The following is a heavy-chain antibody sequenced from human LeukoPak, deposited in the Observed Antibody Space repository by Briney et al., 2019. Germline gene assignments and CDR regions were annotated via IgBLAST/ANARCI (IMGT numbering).Heavy chain of an antibody. CDR3: ANNFVPSRS. J-gene: IGHJ5*02. D-gene: IGHD1-1*01. V-gene: IGHV3-23*01. CDR2: ISGSGDNT. CDR1: GFTFSTYA. Sequence: GGSLRLSCSGSGFTFSTYAMSWVRQAPGKGLEWVSAISGSGDNTYYADSVKGRFTISRDNSKNTLSLQMNSLRAEDTAVYYCANNFVPSRSWGQGTLVTVSS.